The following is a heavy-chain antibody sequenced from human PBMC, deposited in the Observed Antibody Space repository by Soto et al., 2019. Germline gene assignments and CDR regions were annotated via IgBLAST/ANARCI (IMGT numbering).Heavy chain of an antibody. D-gene: IGHD4-17*01. CDR2: ISWDGGST. CDR1: GFTFSSYA. V-gene: IGHV3-43*01. J-gene: IGHJ4*02. CDR3: GKDGAVSDYTYLDY. Sequence: GGSQRLSCAASGFTFSSYAMSWVRQAPGKGLEWVSVISWDGGSTYYADSVEGRFTISRDNSKNSLYLQMNSLTTEDTAFYYCGKDGAVSDYTYLDYWGQGALVTVSS.